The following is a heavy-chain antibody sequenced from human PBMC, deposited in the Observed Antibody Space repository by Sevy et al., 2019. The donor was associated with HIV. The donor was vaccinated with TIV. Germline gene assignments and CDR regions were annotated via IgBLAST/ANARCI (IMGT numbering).Heavy chain of an antibody. D-gene: IGHD6-19*01. V-gene: IGHV3-23*01. Sequence: GGSLRLSCAASGFTFSSYAMSWVRQAPGKGLEWVSAISGSGGSTYYADSVKGRFTISRDNSKNTLYLQMNSLRAEDTAVYYCARPHPPRGYSSGLFDYWGQGTLVTVSS. CDR1: GFTFSSYA. J-gene: IGHJ4*02. CDR3: ARPHPPRGYSSGLFDY. CDR2: ISGSGGST.